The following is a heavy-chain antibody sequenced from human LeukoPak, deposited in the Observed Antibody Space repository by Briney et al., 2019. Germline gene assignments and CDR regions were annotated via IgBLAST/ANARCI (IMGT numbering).Heavy chain of an antibody. D-gene: IGHD1-26*01. J-gene: IGHJ4*02. V-gene: IGHV4-39*07. CDR1: GGSISSSSYY. Sequence: SETLSLTCTVSGGSISSSSYYWGWIRQPPGKGLEWIGSIYYSGSTYYNPSLKSRVTISVDTSKKQCSLKLSFVTAADTAVYYWTLTESGSYYDELDYWGQGTLVHLSS. CDR3: TLTESGSYYDELDY. CDR2: IYYSGST.